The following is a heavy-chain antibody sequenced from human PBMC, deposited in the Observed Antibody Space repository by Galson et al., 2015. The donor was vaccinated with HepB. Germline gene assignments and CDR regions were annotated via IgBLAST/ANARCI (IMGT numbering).Heavy chain of an antibody. J-gene: IGHJ6*02. CDR3: SRFDYYFGLDI. CDR2: INPRGGDT. Sequence: CKASGYKFTNYNIHWIRQAPGQGLEWMARINPRGGDTTFSQTFRDRVTVTSETSTSTVYMEMNSLTSEDAAVYYCSRFDYYFGLDIWGQGTTVIVSS. CDR1: GYKFTNYN. V-gene: IGHV1-46*03.